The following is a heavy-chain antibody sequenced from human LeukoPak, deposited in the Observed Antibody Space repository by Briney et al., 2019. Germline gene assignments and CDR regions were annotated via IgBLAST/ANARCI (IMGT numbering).Heavy chain of an antibody. CDR3: ARAGTGFDY. Sequence: PGGSLRLSCAASGFTFSSYWMHWVRQAPGKGLVWVSRINSDGSTTTYADSVKGRFTIPRDNAKDTLYLQMNSLRAEDTAVYYCARAGTGFDYWGQGTLVTVSS. D-gene: IGHD3-10*01. CDR1: GFTFSSYW. V-gene: IGHV3-74*01. J-gene: IGHJ4*02. CDR2: INSDGSTT.